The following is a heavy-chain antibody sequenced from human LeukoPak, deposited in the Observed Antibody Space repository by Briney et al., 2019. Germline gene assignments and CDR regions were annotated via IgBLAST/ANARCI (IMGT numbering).Heavy chain of an antibody. V-gene: IGHV5-51*01. J-gene: IGHJ4*02. Sequence: GESLKISCKGSGYSFTSYWIAWVCQMPGKGLELMGIIYPADSDTRYSLAFQGQVTISDDKSITTAYLQLNSLKATDTAMYYCARRAFDSSTYYYGSYFDHWGQGTLVTVSS. CDR1: GYSFTSYW. CDR3: ARRAFDSSTYYYGSYFDH. D-gene: IGHD3-22*01. CDR2: IYPADSDT.